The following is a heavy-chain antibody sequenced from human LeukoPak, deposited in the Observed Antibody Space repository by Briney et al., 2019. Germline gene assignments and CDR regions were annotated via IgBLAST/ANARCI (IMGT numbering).Heavy chain of an antibody. CDR3: ARDGYYDSSGHSEFDY. J-gene: IGHJ4*02. V-gene: IGHV4-59*01. Sequence: SETLSLTCTVSGGSISSYYWSWIRQPPGKGLECIGYIYYSGSTNYNPSLKSRVTISVDTSKNQFSLKLSSVTDADTAVYYCARDGYYDSSGHSEFDYWGQGTLVTVSS. CDR2: IYYSGST. D-gene: IGHD3-22*01. CDR1: GGSISSYY.